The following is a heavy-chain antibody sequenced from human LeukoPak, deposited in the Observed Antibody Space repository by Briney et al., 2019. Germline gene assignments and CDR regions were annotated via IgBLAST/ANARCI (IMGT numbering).Heavy chain of an antibody. CDR3: AKSVVQQYFDY. CDR2: ISYDGSNK. V-gene: IGHV3-30*18. J-gene: IGHJ4*02. D-gene: IGHD2-8*01. CDR1: GLTFSSYG. Sequence: PGGSLRLSCAASGLTFSSYGMHWVRQAPGKGLEWVAVISYDGSNKYYADSVKGRFTISRDNSKNTLYLQMNSLRAEDTAVYYCAKSVVQQYFDYWGQGTLVTVSS.